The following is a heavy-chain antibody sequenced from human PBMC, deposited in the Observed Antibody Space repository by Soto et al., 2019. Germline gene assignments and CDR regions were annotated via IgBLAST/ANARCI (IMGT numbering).Heavy chain of an antibody. CDR1: GYTFTRYD. J-gene: IGHJ4*02. V-gene: IGHV1-8*01. Sequence: QVQLVQSGAEVKKPGASVKVSCKASGYTFTRYDINWVRQATGQGLEWMGWMNPNSGNTGYAQKFQGRVTMPRNTSISTAYMELSSLRSEDTAVYYCARSRRRATVTRAPFGYWGQGTLVTVSS. CDR3: ARSRRRATVTRAPFGY. CDR2: MNPNSGNT. D-gene: IGHD4-4*01.